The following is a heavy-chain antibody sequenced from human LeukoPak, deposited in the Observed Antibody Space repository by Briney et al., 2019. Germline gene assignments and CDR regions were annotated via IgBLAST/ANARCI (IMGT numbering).Heavy chain of an antibody. J-gene: IGHJ4*02. V-gene: IGHV3-21*01. D-gene: IGHD5-12*01. CDR1: GFSFRDYP. Sequence: GGSLRLSCEAAGFSFRDYPMGWVRRASGKRLEWVSGISAGADVIFYADSVKGRFTISRDNAKNSLFLQMNSLRAEDTAVYYCARDGRNGYEDDYWGQGTLVTVSS. CDR2: ISAGADVI. CDR3: ARDGRNGYEDDY.